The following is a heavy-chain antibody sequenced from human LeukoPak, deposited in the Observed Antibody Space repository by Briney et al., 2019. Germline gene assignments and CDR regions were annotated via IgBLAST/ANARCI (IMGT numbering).Heavy chain of an antibody. CDR3: VRDRELHY. CDR1: GGSFSGYY. D-gene: IGHD1-26*01. J-gene: IGHJ4*02. Sequence: SETLSLTCAVYGGSFSGYYWSWIRQPPGKGLEWIGYIYNSGSTTYNPSLKSRATISVDTSKNQFSLKLTSMTAADTAFYYCVRDRELHYWGQGILVTVSS. V-gene: IGHV4-34*11. CDR2: IYNSGST.